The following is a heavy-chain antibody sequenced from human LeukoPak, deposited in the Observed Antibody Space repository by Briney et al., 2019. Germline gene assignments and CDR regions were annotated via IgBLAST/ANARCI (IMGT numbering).Heavy chain of an antibody. D-gene: IGHD3-9*01. CDR1: GFTFSSYA. J-gene: IGHJ4*02. Sequence: TGGSLRLFCAASGFTFSSYAMSWVRQAPGKGLEWVSAISGSGGSTYYADSVKGRFTISRDNSKNTLYLQMNSLRAEDTAVYYCAKDSDILTGYSPYYFDYWGQGTLVTVSS. CDR2: ISGSGGST. V-gene: IGHV3-23*01. CDR3: AKDSDILTGYSPYYFDY.